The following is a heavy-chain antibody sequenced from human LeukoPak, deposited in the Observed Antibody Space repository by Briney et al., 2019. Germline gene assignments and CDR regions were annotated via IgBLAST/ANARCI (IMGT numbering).Heavy chain of an antibody. CDR3: ARDRRSSGWQVFDY. CDR1: GGTFSSYA. D-gene: IGHD6-19*01. Sequence: ASVKVSCKASGGTFSSYAISWVRQAPGQGLEWMGGIIPIFGTANYAQKFQGRVTITADESTSTAYMELRSLRSDDTAVYYCARDRRSSGWQVFDYWGQGTLVTVSS. J-gene: IGHJ4*02. CDR2: IIPIFGTA. V-gene: IGHV1-69*13.